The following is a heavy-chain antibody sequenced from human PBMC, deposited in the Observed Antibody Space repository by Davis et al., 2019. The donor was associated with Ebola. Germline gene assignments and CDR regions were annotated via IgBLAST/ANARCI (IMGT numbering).Heavy chain of an antibody. Sequence: GGSLRLSCAASGFTFSSYAMSWVRQAPGKGLEWVSSISSSSSYIYYADSVKGRFTISRDNAKNSLYLQMNSLRAEDTAVYYCARDVGSDIVLMVYAGPYFDYWGQGTLVTVSS. V-gene: IGHV3-21*01. D-gene: IGHD2-8*01. CDR3: ARDVGSDIVLMVYAGPYFDY. CDR1: GFTFSSYA. J-gene: IGHJ4*02. CDR2: ISSSSSYI.